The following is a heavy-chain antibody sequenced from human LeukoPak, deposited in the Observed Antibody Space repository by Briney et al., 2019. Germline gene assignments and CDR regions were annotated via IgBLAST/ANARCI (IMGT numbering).Heavy chain of an antibody. CDR1: GGSVRRGNYY. Sequence: SETLSLTCTVSGGSVRRGNYYWTWIRQPAGSGLEWIGRIYTSGTTDYNPSLRTRVTISVDASRNQFSLNLSSVTAADTAVYYCARGLTMIVVAQGAFDIWGQGTMVTVSS. CDR2: IYTSGTT. V-gene: IGHV4-61*02. J-gene: IGHJ3*02. D-gene: IGHD3-22*01. CDR3: ARGLTMIVVAQGAFDI.